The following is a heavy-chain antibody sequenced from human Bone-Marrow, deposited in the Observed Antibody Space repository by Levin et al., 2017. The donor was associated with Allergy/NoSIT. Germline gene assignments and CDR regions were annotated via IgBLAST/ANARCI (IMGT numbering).Heavy chain of an antibody. Sequence: LSLTCAASGFIFSKSSLHWVRQSPGKGLEWVSSISSASSYISYADSVKGRFTISRDNAKNSLSLLMNSLRAEDTAVYYCVRSESITGTEDLRVMDVWGQGTTVTVSS. CDR1: GFIFSKSS. CDR2: ISSASSYI. CDR3: VRSESITGTEDLRVMDV. J-gene: IGHJ6*02. D-gene: IGHD1/OR15-1a*01. V-gene: IGHV3-21*01.